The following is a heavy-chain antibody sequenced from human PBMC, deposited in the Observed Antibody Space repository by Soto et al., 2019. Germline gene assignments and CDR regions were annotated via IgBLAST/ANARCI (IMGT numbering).Heavy chain of an antibody. D-gene: IGHD6-13*01. J-gene: IGHJ4*02. V-gene: IGHV1-69*12. CDR2: IIPIFGTA. CDR1: GGTFSSYA. Sequence: QVQLVQSGAEVKKPGSSVKVSCEASGGTFSSYAISWVRQAPGQGLEWMGGIIPIFGTANYAQKFQGRVTITADESTSTAYMELSSLRSEDTAVYYCARGGIAAAGRYFDYWGQGTLVTVSS. CDR3: ARGGIAAAGRYFDY.